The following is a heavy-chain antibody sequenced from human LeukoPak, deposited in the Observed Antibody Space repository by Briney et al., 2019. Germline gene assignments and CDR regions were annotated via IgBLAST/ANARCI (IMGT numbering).Heavy chain of an antibody. CDR1: GFTVSSNY. D-gene: IGHD6-13*01. Sequence: GGSLRLSCAASGFTVSSNYMSWVRQAPGKGLEWVSVIYSGGSTYYADSVKGRFTISRDNSKNTLYLQMNSLRAEDTAVYYCARVAKAAAGTSVDYWGQGTLVTVSS. V-gene: IGHV3-53*01. J-gene: IGHJ4*02. CDR3: ARVAKAAAGTSVDY. CDR2: IYSGGST.